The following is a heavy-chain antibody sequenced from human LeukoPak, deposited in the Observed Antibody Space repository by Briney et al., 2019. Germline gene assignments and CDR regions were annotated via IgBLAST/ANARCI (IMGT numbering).Heavy chain of an antibody. CDR1: GYIFTGYY. V-gene: IGHV1-2*02. Sequence: GASVKVSCKASGYIFTGYYIHWVRQAPGQGLEWMGWINPNNGGTNYAQKFQGRVTMTRDTSISTAYMELSRLRSDDTAVYYCAREYYYNYYMDVWGKGTTVTISS. CDR2: INPNNGGT. CDR3: AREYYYNYYMDV. J-gene: IGHJ6*03.